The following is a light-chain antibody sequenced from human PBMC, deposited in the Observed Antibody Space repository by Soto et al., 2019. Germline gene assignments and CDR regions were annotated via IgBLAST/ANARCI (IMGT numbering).Light chain of an antibody. CDR3: QQYNNWPIT. CDR1: QTISSS. CDR2: GAS. J-gene: IGKJ5*01. Sequence: IVLTQSPGTLSLSPGERATLSCRASQTISSSSLAWYQQKGGQAPRLLIYGASTRATGIPARFSGSGSGTEFTLTISSLQSEDFEVYYCQQYNNWPITFGQGTRLEIK. V-gene: IGKV3-15*01.